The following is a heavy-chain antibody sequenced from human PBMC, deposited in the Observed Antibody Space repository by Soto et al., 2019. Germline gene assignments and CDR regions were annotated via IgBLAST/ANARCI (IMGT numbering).Heavy chain of an antibody. J-gene: IGHJ6*02. D-gene: IGHD1-26*01. Sequence: QVQLVQSGPEVKKPGASVKVSCEASGYTFTTSGISWVRQAPGQGLEWMGWISTYNGDTNSAQKFQGRVTMTADTSTGPVYMELMSLKSDDTAVYYCARQGSWPYYYYGLDVWGQGTTVTVSS. V-gene: IGHV1-18*01. CDR3: ARQGSWPYYYYGLDV. CDR1: GYTFTTSG. CDR2: ISTYNGDT.